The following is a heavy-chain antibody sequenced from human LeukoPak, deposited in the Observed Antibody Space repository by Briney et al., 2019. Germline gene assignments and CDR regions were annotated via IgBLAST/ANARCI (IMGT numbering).Heavy chain of an antibody. CDR1: GFTFSSYW. V-gene: IGHV3-74*01. D-gene: IGHD6-13*01. CDR2: INSDGSST. Sequence: PGGSLRLSCAASGFTFSSYWMHWVRQAPGKGLVWVSRINSDGSSTSYADSVKGRSTISRDNAKNTLYLQMNSLRAEDTAVYYCARDSRSAAAGFDPWGQGTLVTVSS. J-gene: IGHJ5*02. CDR3: ARDSRSAAAGFDP.